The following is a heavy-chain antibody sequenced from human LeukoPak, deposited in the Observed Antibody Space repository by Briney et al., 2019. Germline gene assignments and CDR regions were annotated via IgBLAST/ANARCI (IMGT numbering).Heavy chain of an antibody. D-gene: IGHD1-26*01. V-gene: IGHV3-53*01. CDR3: ARDNRNRYSGIYYYYGMDV. CDR1: GFTVSSNY. J-gene: IGHJ6*02. CDR2: IYSGGST. Sequence: PGGSLRLSCAASGFTVSSNYMSWVRQAPGKGLEWVSVIYSGGSTYYADSVKGRFTISRDNSKNTLYLQMNSLRAEDTAVYYCARDNRNRYSGIYYYYGMDVWGQGTTVTVSS.